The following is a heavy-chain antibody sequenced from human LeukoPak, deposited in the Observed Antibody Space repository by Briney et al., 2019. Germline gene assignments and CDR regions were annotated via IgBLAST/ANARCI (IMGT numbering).Heavy chain of an antibody. J-gene: IGHJ4*02. Sequence: VASVKVSCKASGYTFTSYYMHWVRQAPGQGLEWMGIINPSGGSTSYAQKFQGRVTMTRDMSTSTVYMELSSLRSEDTAVYYCARSITIFGVVIFWGQGTLVTVSS. CDR2: INPSGGST. V-gene: IGHV1-46*01. CDR1: GYTFTSYY. CDR3: ARSITIFGVVIF. D-gene: IGHD3-3*01.